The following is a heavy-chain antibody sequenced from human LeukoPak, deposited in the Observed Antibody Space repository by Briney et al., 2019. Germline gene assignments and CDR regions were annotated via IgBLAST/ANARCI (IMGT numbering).Heavy chain of an antibody. D-gene: IGHD3-16*01. Sequence: SETLSLTCTVSGGSISNYYWNWIRQPAGKGLEWVGRVYASGSTRYNPSFNRPVTMSGETSKDQVSLKMTSVTAADTAVYFCARDPSGFGGHNNDAFVIWGQGTMVTVSS. CDR2: VYASGST. CDR3: ARDPSGFGGHNNDAFVI. V-gene: IGHV4-4*07. J-gene: IGHJ3*02. CDR1: GGSISNYY.